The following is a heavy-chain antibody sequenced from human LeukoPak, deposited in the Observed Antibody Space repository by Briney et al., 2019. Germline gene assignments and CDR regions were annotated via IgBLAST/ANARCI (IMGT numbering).Heavy chain of an antibody. J-gene: IGHJ6*02. D-gene: IGHD2-8*01. CDR1: GFTVSSNY. CDR2: IYSGGST. CDR3: ASSKRMVYAIYNYGMDV. V-gene: IGHV3-66*01. Sequence: GGSLRLSCAASGFTVSSNYMSWVRQAPGKGLEWVSVIYSGGSTYYADSVKGRFTISRDNSKNTLYLQMNSLRAGDTAVYYCASSKRMVYAIYNYGMDVWGQGTTVTVSS.